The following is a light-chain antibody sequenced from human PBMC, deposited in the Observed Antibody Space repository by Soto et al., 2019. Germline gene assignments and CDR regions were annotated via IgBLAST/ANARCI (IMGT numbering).Light chain of an antibody. CDR2: GAS. CDR3: QPYGSSRLT. Sequence: EIVLTGSAGTMSLSPAERATLSSRARQSVSRSYLAGYQQKHGQTPRLIIYGASSSATGIPDRFSGSGSGTDFTLAISRVEPEECAGYYCQPYGSSRLTVGVGTKVDSK. CDR1: QSVSRSY. V-gene: IGKV3-20*01. J-gene: IGKJ4*02.